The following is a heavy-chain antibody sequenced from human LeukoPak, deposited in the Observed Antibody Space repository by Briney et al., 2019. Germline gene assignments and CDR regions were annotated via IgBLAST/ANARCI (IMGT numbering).Heavy chain of an antibody. CDR2: LSSSGSYI. CDR1: GFTFSSYT. V-gene: IGHV3-21*01. CDR3: ARAANLCLDV. J-gene: IGHJ6*02. Sequence: GGSLRLSCAASGFTFSSYTMNWVRQAPGKGLEWVSSLSSSGSYIYFADSVKGRFTISRDNAQNSLYLQMNSLRAEDTAVYYCARAANLCLDVWGQGTTVAVSS.